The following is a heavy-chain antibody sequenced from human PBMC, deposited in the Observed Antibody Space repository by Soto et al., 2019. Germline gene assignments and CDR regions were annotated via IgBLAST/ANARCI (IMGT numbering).Heavy chain of an antibody. Sequence: QLQLQESGSGLVKPSQTLSLTCAVSGGSISSGGYSWSWIRQPPGKGLEWIGYIYHSGSTYYNPSLKCRGTISVDRSKNQFSLTLSSVTASYMLVYYCHRDTFTVPFDYWGQGTLVTVSS. J-gene: IGHJ4*02. CDR1: GGSISSGGYS. CDR2: IYHSGST. D-gene: IGHD4-17*01. CDR3: HRDTFTVPFDY. V-gene: IGHV4-30-2*01.